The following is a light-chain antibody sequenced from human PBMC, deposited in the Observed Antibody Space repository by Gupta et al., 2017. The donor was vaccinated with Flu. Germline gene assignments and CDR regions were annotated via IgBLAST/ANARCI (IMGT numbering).Light chain of an antibody. J-gene: IGKJ2*01. CDR1: QSVRSH. Sequence: DIQMTQSPSSLSASVGDRVTITCRASQSVRSHLNWYQQKPGKAPNLLIYAASRGQSGVPSRFSGSGSGTDFTLTISRLQPEDFATYYCQQSDSTPYIFGQGTKLEIK. CDR2: AAS. V-gene: IGKV1-39*01. CDR3: QQSDSTPYI.